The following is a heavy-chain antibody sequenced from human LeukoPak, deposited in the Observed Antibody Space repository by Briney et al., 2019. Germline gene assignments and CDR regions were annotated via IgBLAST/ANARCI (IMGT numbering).Heavy chain of an antibody. J-gene: IGHJ4*02. D-gene: IGHD6-25*01. CDR1: GFTFSNYA. CDR2: ISGSGAST. Sequence: GGSLRLSCAASGFTFSNYAMSWVRQAPGKGLEWASTISGSGASTYYADSAKGRFTISRDNSENTLYLQMNSLRAEDTAVYYCARGQRSDYWGQGTLVTVSS. CDR3: ARGQRSDY. V-gene: IGHV3-23*01.